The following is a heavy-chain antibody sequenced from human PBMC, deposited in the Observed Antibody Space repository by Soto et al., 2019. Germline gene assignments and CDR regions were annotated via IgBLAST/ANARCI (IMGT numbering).Heavy chain of an antibody. CDR2: IVGGSSYI. Sequence: GGSLRLSCAASGFTFSASSMNWVRQAPGKGLEWVSSIVGGSSYIYYADSVKGRFTISRDNAKNSLYLQMNSLKVEDTAVYYCAREVLSSSWLGAFDYWGQGTLVTVSS. J-gene: IGHJ4*02. V-gene: IGHV3-21*01. CDR1: GFTFSASS. D-gene: IGHD6-13*01. CDR3: AREVLSSSWLGAFDY.